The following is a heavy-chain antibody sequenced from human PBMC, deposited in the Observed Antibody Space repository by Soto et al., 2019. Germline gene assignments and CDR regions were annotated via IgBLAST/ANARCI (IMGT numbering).Heavy chain of an antibody. CDR2: IIPIFSKT. Sequence: QVQLVQSGAEVQEPGTSVKVSCKASGGTFSTSSFVWVRQGPGQGLEWMGGIIPIFSKTNVAQKFQGRITFSADESTRTAYMELYSLRSDDTAIYYCARDVVRSTGGDSWGQGTLVTVSS. CDR1: GGTFSTSS. D-gene: IGHD7-27*01. J-gene: IGHJ4*02. CDR3: ARDVVRSTGGDS. V-gene: IGHV1-69*01.